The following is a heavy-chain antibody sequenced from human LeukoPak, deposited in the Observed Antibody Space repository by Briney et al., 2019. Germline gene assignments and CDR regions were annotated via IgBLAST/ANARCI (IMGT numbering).Heavy chain of an antibody. V-gene: IGHV1-2*02. J-gene: IGHJ4*02. D-gene: IGHD3-10*01. CDR1: GYTFTGYY. CDR2: INPNSGGT. CDR3: ARYGPVVAWGSGSYYEN. Sequence: ASVKVSCKASGYTFTGYYMHWVRQAPGQGLEWMGWINPNSGGTNYAQKFQGRVTMTRDTSISTAYMELSRLRSDDTAVYYCARYGPVVAWGSGSYYENWGQGTLVTVSS.